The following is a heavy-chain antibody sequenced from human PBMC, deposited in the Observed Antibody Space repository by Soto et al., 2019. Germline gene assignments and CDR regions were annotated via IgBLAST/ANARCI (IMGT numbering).Heavy chain of an antibody. CDR2: IIPIFGTA. CDR1: GGTFSSYA. V-gene: IGHV1-69*13. J-gene: IGHJ4*02. Sequence: SVKVSCKASGGTFSSYAISWVRQAPGQGLEWMGGIIPIFGTANYAQKFQGRVTITADESTSTAYMELSSLRSEDTAVYYCARPAQDIVATALAYWGQGTLVTVSS. CDR3: ARPAQDIVATALAY. D-gene: IGHD5-12*01.